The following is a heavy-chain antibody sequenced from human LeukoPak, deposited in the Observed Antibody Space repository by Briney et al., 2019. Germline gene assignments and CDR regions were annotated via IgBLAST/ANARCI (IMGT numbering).Heavy chain of an antibody. V-gene: IGHV3-7*01. CDR3: LRGVRAPDY. CDR2: IKQDGSEE. J-gene: IGHJ4*02. Sequence: GGSLRLSCAGSGFTFSNYWMSWVRQAPGKGLEWVANIKQDGSEEYYVDSVKGRFTISRDNAKNSLYLQMNSLRAEDTAVYYCLRGVRAPDYWGQGTLVTVSS. CDR1: GFTFSNYW.